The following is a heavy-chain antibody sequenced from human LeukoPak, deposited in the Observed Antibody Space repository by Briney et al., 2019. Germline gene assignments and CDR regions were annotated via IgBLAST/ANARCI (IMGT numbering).Heavy chain of an antibody. CDR3: ARDLGDYDSTTPPHRNHKLFDY. V-gene: IGHV3-30-3*01. CDR1: GFTFSSYA. CDR2: ISYDGSNK. D-gene: IGHD3-22*01. Sequence: GGSLRLSCAASGFTFSSYAMHWVRQAPGKGLEWVAVISYDGSNKYYADSVKGRFTISRDNSKNTLYLQMNTLRAEDTAVYYCARDLGDYDSTTPPHRNHKLFDYWGQGTLVTVSS. J-gene: IGHJ4*02.